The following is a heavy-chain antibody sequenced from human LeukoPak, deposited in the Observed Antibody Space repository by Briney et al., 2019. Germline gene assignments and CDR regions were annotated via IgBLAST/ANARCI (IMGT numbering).Heavy chain of an antibody. Sequence: GESLRLSCAASGFTFSTYGMSWVRQAPGKGLEWVSGIVGSGGSTYYADSVKGRFTISRDNSKNTLYLQMNSLRAEDTAVFYCAKIAETSGSYGQGYDYWGQGTLVTVSS. V-gene: IGHV3-23*01. D-gene: IGHD1-26*01. CDR3: AKIAETSGSYGQGYDY. CDR1: GFTFSTYG. J-gene: IGHJ4*02. CDR2: IVGSGGST.